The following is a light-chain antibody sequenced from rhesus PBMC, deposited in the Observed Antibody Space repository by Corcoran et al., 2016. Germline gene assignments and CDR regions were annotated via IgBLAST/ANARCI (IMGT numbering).Light chain of an antibody. CDR2: GAS. Sequence: QVILTQSPATLSLSPGERATLSCRASQSVSSYLAWYQQKPGQAPRRLIYGASSRATGIPDRFSGSGSGNDFTLTISSLEPEDVGVYHCYQHSSGYSFGQGTKVEIK. CDR3: YQHSSGYS. J-gene: IGKJ2*01. CDR1: QSVSSY. V-gene: IGKV3-10*01.